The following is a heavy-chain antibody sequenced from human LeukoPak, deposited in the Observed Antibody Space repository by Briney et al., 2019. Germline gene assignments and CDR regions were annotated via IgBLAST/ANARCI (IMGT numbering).Heavy chain of an antibody. J-gene: IGHJ4*02. Sequence: SETLSLTCTVSGGSISSYYWSWIRQPPGKGLEWIGYIYYSGSTNYNPSLKSRVTISVDTSKNQFSLKLNSVTAADTAVYYCARGSRGNIAAAGHFDYWGQGTLVTVSS. V-gene: IGHV4-59*01. CDR3: ARGSRGNIAAAGHFDY. D-gene: IGHD6-13*01. CDR1: GGSISSYY. CDR2: IYYSGST.